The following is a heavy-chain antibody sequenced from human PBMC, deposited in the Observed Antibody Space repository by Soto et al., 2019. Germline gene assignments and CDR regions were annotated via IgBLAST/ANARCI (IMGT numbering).Heavy chain of an antibody. Sequence: EVHLVESGGALVQPGGSLRLSCAASGFTFSDYWMTWVRQTPGKGLEGVANMNPDGSEQYYLDSVKGRFTISRDNAKNSLYLQMNNLRGEETAVYYCAGDLNHDCGPWGEGTQVIVSS. CDR1: GFTFSDYW. V-gene: IGHV3-7*04. CDR3: AGDLNHDCGP. CDR2: MNPDGSEQ. D-gene: IGHD2-21*01. J-gene: IGHJ5*02.